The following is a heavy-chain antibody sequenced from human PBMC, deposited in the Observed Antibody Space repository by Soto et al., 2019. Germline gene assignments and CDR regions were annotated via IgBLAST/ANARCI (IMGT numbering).Heavy chain of an antibody. CDR3: VREAVAGLALDF. D-gene: IGHD6-13*01. CDR2: IYHSGST. Sequence: QVHLQESGPGLVKPSQTLSLTCTVSGGSITYGDYCCTWIRQRPEKGLEWIGYIYHSGSTYYNPSLTSRVSMSVDTSKNQFSLKLSSVSATDTAVYYCVREAVAGLALDFWGQGTLVTVS. CDR1: GGSITYGDYC. V-gene: IGHV4-30-4*01. J-gene: IGHJ4*02.